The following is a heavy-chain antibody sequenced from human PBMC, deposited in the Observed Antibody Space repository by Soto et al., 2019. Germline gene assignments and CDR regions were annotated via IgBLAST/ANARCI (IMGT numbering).Heavy chain of an antibody. CDR3: TRESDFWSGYHTQKNYYYYYGMDV. V-gene: IGHV4-34*01. CDR1: GGSFSGYY. D-gene: IGHD3-3*01. CDR2: INHSGGT. J-gene: IGHJ6*02. Sequence: SETMSLTCAVYGGSFSGYYWSWIRLPQGKGLEWIGEINHSGGTNYNPSLKSRVTISVDTSKNQFSLKLSSVTAEDTAVYYCTRESDFWSGYHTQKNYYYYYGMDVWGQGTTVTVSS.